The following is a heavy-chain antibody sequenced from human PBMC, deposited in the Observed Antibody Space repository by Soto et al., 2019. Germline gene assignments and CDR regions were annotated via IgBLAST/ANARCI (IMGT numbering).Heavy chain of an antibody. CDR2: IFYTGRT. V-gene: IGHV4-39*01. Sequence: SETLSLTCTVSDGSIITSSYYWGWISQSPGKGLEWIGTIFYTGRTYYNPSLESRVTLSVDTSKYLFSLHLTSVTAADTAVYYCTRHHPHHYDSSGYFDYWGQGTLVTVS. CDR3: TRHHPHHYDSSGYFDY. J-gene: IGHJ4*02. CDR1: DGSIITSSYY. D-gene: IGHD3-22*01.